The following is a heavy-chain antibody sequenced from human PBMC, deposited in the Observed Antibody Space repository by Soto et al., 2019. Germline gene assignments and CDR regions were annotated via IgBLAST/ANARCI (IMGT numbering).Heavy chain of an antibody. CDR3: AIDGYNAALEYYFGIDV. CDR2: IYYSGST. V-gene: IGHV4-39*02. Sequence: QLQLQESGPRLVKPSETLSLTCTVSGDSISSSTYYWGWIRQSPGKGLEWIGSIYYSGSTYYNPSLKSRVTISVDTSKNQFSLKLSSVTAADTAVYYCAIDGYNAALEYYFGIDVWGQGTTVTVSS. CDR1: GDSISSSTYY. D-gene: IGHD5-18*01. J-gene: IGHJ6*02.